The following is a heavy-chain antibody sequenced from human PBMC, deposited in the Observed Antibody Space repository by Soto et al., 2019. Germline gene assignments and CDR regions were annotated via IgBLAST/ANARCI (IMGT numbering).Heavy chain of an antibody. D-gene: IGHD3-10*01. J-gene: IGHJ5*02. CDR3: AHRRVTMVRGVIVSWFDP. V-gene: IGHV2-5*02. CDR2: IYWDDDK. Sequence: GLDLEWLALIYWDDDKRYSPSLKSRLTITKDTSKNQVVLTMTNMDPVDTATYYCAHRRVTMVRGVIVSWFDPWGQGTLVTVSS.